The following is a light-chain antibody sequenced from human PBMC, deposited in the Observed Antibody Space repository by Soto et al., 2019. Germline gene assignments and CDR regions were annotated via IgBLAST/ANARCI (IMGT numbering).Light chain of an antibody. CDR2: AAP. Sequence: AIQMTQSPSSLSASVGDRVTITCRASQDIRNALGWFQQKPGKAPKVLIYAAPSLQSGAPSRFSGSGSGTDFTLTISSLQPEDFATYYCLQDYIYPYTFGQGTKLEIK. V-gene: IGKV1-6*01. J-gene: IGKJ2*01. CDR3: LQDYIYPYT. CDR1: QDIRNA.